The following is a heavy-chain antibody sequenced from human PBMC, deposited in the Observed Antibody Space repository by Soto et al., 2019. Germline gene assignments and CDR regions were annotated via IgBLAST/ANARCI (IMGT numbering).Heavy chain of an antibody. CDR1: GFTFSDYY. V-gene: IGHV3-11*01. J-gene: IGHJ4*02. CDR3: ARGNLLARWKSYYFDY. Sequence: PGGSLRLSCAASGFTFSDYYMSWIRQAPGKGLEWVSYISSSGSTIYYADSVKGRFTISRDNAKNSLYLQMNSLRAEDTAVYYCARGNLLARWKSYYFDYWGQGTLVTVSS. CDR2: ISSSGSTI. D-gene: IGHD1-1*01.